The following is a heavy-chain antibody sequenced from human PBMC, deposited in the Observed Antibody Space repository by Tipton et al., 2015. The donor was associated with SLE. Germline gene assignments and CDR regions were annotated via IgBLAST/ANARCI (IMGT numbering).Heavy chain of an antibody. J-gene: IGHJ3*02. V-gene: IGHV4-59*01. D-gene: IGHD3-22*01. Sequence: TLSLTCTVSGGSISSYYWSWIRQTPGKGLEWIGYIYYSGSTNYNPSLKSRVTISVDTSKNQFSLKLSSVTAADTAVYYCASTADYYYSSAQGAFDIWGQGTMVTVSS. CDR1: GGSISSYY. CDR2: IYYSGST. CDR3: ASTADYYYSSAQGAFDI.